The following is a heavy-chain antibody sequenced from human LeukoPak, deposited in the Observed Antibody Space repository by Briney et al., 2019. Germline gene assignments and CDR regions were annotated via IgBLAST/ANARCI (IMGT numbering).Heavy chain of an antibody. D-gene: IGHD4-17*01. J-gene: IGHJ4*02. CDR1: GFTFSSYW. CDR2: IKQDGSEK. Sequence: GGSLRLSCAASGFTFSSYWMSWVRQAPGKGLEWVANIKQDGSEKYYVGSVKGRFTISRDNAKNSLYLQMNSLRAEDTAVYYCARSYGDYVELYFDYWGQGTLVTVSS. V-gene: IGHV3-7*01. CDR3: ARSYGDYVELYFDY.